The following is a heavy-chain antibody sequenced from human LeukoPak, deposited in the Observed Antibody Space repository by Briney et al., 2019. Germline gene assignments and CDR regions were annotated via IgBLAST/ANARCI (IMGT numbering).Heavy chain of an antibody. CDR2: INWNGGST. CDR3: ASHYYDTTGYRRDVFDI. V-gene: IGHV3-20*04. Sequence: GGSLRLSCAASGFTFDDYGMSWVRQAPGEGLEWVSGINWNGGSTGYADSVKGRFTISRDNSKNTLHLQMKSLRAEDTALYYCASHYYDTTGYRRDVFDIWGQGTLVTVSS. CDR1: GFTFDDYG. J-gene: IGHJ3*02. D-gene: IGHD3-22*01.